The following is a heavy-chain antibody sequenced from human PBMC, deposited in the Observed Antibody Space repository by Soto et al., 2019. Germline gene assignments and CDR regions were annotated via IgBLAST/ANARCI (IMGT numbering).Heavy chain of an antibody. J-gene: IGHJ5*02. CDR2: IWYDGSNK. CDR1: GFAFSSYG. CDR3: ARDKAEYSSSSQGVSDWFDP. D-gene: IGHD6-6*01. V-gene: IGHV3-33*01. Sequence: GGSLRLSCGASGFAFSSYGMHWCRQAPGKGLEWVAVIWYDGSNKYYADSVKGRFTISRDNSKNTLYLQMNSLRAEDTAVYYCARDKAEYSSSSQGVSDWFDPWGQGTLVTVSS.